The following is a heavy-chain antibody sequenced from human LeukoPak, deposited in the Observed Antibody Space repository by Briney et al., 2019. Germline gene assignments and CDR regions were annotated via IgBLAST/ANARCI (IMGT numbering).Heavy chain of an antibody. Sequence: ASVKVSCTASGYTFTSYGISWVRQAPGQGLEWMGWISAYNGNTNYAQKLQGRVTMTTDTSTSTAYMELRSLRSDDTAVYYCARDVQLGYCSSTSCYRGGDYWGQGTLVTVSS. CDR2: ISAYNGNT. D-gene: IGHD2-2*02. CDR1: GYTFTSYG. CDR3: ARDVQLGYCSSTSCYRGGDY. V-gene: IGHV1-18*01. J-gene: IGHJ4*02.